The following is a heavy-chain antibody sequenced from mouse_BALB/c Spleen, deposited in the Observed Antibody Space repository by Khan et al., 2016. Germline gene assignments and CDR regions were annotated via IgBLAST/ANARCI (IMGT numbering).Heavy chain of an antibody. CDR2: IRYSGST. CDR3: TSSPTATRYFDV. Sequence: EVQLQESGPGLVKPSQSLSLTCTVTGYSITSDYAWNWIRQFPGNKLEWMGYIRYSGSTTYTPSLKSRISITRDTSKNQFFLKLDSVTTEDTATYYCTSSPTATRYFDVWGAGTTVTVSS. D-gene: IGHD1-2*01. V-gene: IGHV3-2*02. CDR1: GYSITSDYA. J-gene: IGHJ1*01.